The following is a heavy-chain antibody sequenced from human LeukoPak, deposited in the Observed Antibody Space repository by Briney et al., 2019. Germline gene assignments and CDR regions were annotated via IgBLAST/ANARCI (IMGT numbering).Heavy chain of an antibody. CDR2: IYRGGST. CDR1: GFTVSSNY. CDR3: ARAIPTQYSSSWYPLDY. Sequence: GGSLRLSCAASGFTVSSNYMTCVRQAPGKELKWVSGIYRGGSTYDADSVKGRFTISRHNSKNTLYLQMNSLRAEDTAVYYCARAIPTQYSSSWYPLDYWGQGTLVTVSS. D-gene: IGHD6-13*01. V-gene: IGHV3-53*04. J-gene: IGHJ4*02.